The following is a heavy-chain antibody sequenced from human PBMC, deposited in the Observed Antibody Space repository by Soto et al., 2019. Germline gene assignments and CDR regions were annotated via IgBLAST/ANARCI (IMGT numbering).Heavy chain of an antibody. Sequence: SETLSLTSAVYGVSFSGYYWSWIRQSPGKGLEWIGEINHSGSTNYNPSLKSRVTISVDTSKNQFSLKLSSVTAADTAVYYCARVSGIYYYGMDVWGQGTTVT. J-gene: IGHJ6*02. CDR2: INHSGST. D-gene: IGHD3-10*01. CDR1: GVSFSGYY. V-gene: IGHV4-34*01. CDR3: ARVSGIYYYGMDV.